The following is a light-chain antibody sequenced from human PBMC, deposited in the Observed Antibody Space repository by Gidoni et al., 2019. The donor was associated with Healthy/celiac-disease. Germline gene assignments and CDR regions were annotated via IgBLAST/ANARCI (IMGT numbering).Light chain of an antibody. CDR3: GTWDSSLSAEV. CDR1: SSNIGNNY. Sequence: QPVLTQPPSLSAAPGPKVTISCSGSSSNIGNNYVSWYQPLPGTAPKLLIYENNKRPSGIPDRFSGSKSGTSATLGITGLQTGDEADYYCGTWDSSLSAEVFGGGTKLTVL. V-gene: IGLV1-51*02. J-gene: IGLJ2*01. CDR2: ENN.